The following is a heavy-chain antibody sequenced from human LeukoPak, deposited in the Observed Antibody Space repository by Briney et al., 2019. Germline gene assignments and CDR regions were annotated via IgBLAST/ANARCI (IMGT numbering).Heavy chain of an antibody. J-gene: IGHJ6*02. CDR3: ARGDLPLYLTDYSSSPPYGMDV. D-gene: IGHD6-13*01. CDR1: GGSISSGGYS. V-gene: IGHV4-30-2*01. Sequence: SETLSLTCAGAGGSISSGGYSWSWIRQPPGKGLEWIGYIYHSGSTYYNPSLKSRVTISVDRSKNQFSLKLSSVTAADTAVYYCARGDLPLYLTDYSSSPPYGMDVWGQGTTVTVSS. CDR2: IYHSGST.